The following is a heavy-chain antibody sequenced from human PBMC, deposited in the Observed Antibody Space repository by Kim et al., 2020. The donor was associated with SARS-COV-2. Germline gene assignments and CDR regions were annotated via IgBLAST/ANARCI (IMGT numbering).Heavy chain of an antibody. V-gene: IGHV4-34*01. CDR1: GGSFSGYY. Sequence: SETLSLTCAVYGGSFSGYYWSWIRQPPGKGLEWIGEINHSGSTNYNPSLKSRVTISVDTSKNQFSLKLSSVTAADTAVYYCARFGKYGDYRALFDWFDPWGQGTLVTVSS. D-gene: IGHD4-17*01. CDR2: INHSGST. J-gene: IGHJ5*02. CDR3: ARFGKYGDYRALFDWFDP.